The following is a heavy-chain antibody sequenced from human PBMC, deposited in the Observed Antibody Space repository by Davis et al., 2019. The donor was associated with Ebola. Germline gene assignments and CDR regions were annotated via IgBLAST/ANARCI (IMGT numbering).Heavy chain of an antibody. Sequence: PGGSLRLSCAASGFIVSSNYMNWVRQAPGKGLEWVSVIYSGGSIHYADSVKGRFTISRDKSKNTVYLQMNSLRDEDTAVYYCAREGHMDVWGQGTTVIVSS. CDR1: GFIVSSNY. V-gene: IGHV3-53*01. CDR2: IYSGGSI. CDR3: AREGHMDV. J-gene: IGHJ6*02.